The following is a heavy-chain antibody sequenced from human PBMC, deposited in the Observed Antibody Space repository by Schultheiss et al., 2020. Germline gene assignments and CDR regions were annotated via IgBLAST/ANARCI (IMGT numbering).Heavy chain of an antibody. Sequence: SETLSLTCTVSGGSISSSSYYWGWIRQPPGKGLEWIGSIYYSGSTYYNPSLKSRVTISVDTSKNQFSLKLSSVTAADTAVYYCARHGSRTIFGVVINYYYGMDVWGQVTTVNVSS. J-gene: IGHJ6*02. V-gene: IGHV4-39*01. CDR3: ARHGSRTIFGVVINYYYGMDV. CDR1: GGSISSSSYY. CDR2: IYYSGST. D-gene: IGHD3-3*01.